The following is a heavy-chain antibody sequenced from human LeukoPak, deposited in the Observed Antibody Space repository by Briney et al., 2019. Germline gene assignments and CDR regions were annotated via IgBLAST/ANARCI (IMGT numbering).Heavy chain of an antibody. CDR3: AREFRKPSTGD. V-gene: IGHV3-74*01. Sequence: GGSLRLSCAASGFTFSSYLMHWVRQAPGKGLVWVSLIKSDGSGTTYADSVKGRFTISRDNAKNTLYLQMNSLRAEDTAVYFCAREFRKPSTGDWGQGTLVTVSS. D-gene: IGHD1-14*01. CDR1: GFTFSSYL. CDR2: IKSDGSGT. J-gene: IGHJ4*02.